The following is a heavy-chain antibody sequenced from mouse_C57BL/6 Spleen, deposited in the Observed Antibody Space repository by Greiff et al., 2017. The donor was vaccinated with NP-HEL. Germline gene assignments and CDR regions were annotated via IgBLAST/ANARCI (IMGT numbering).Heavy chain of an antibody. CDR1: GFTFSNYW. CDR2: IRLKSDNYAT. J-gene: IGHJ3*01. Sequence: EVKLEESGGGLVQPGGSMKLSCVASGFTFSNYWMNWVRQSPEKGLEWVAQIRLKSDNYATHYAESVKGRFTISRDDSKSSVYLQMNNLRAEDTGIYYCTDDGYYVGFAYWGQGTLVTVSA. V-gene: IGHV6-3*01. D-gene: IGHD2-3*01. CDR3: TDDGYYVGFAY.